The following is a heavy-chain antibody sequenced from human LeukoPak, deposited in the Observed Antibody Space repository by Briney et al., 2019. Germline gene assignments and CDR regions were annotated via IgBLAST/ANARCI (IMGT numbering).Heavy chain of an antibody. D-gene: IGHD1-26*01. V-gene: IGHV4-34*01. J-gene: IGHJ6*02. CDR3: ARDPRWELLQKSYGMDV. CDR1: GGSFSGYY. CDR2: INHSGST. Sequence: PSETLSLTCAVYGGSFSGYYWSWIRQPPGKGLEWIGEINHSGSTNYNPSLKSRVAISVDTSKNQFSLKLSSVTAEDTAVYYCARDPRWELLQKSYGMDVWGQGTTVTVSS.